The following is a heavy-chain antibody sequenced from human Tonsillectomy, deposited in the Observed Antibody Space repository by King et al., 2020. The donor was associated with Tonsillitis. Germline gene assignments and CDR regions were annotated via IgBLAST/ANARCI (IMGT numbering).Heavy chain of an antibody. CDR1: GFTFSSYA. Sequence: VQLVESGGGLVQPGGSLRLSCAASGFTFSSYAMSWVRQAPGKGLEWVSGISGSGGSTHYADSVKGRFTISRDNSKSTLYLQMNSLRVEDTALYYCAKSQGQYYYGSWSYSGNWGQGTLVTVSS. CDR3: AKSQGQYYYGSWSYSGN. D-gene: IGHD3-10*01. J-gene: IGHJ4*02. V-gene: IGHV3-23*04. CDR2: ISGSGGST.